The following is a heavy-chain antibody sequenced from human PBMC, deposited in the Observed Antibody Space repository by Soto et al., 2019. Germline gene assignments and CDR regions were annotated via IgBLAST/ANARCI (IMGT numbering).Heavy chain of an antibody. D-gene: IGHD6-13*01. V-gene: IGHV4-4*02. Sequence: QVLLQESGPGLVKPSGTLSLTCTVSHFSVTNNKYWSWVRQSPEKPLEWIGEIYHSGTTYYNPSRNSRVSMTKDKSKNQISLILTAVTAADTAVYYFARDSRYCTHSSSSIMRDAFDVWGQGTLVTGS. CDR2: IYHSGTT. CDR3: ARDSRYCTHSSSSIMRDAFDV. J-gene: IGHJ3*01. CDR1: HFSVTNNKY.